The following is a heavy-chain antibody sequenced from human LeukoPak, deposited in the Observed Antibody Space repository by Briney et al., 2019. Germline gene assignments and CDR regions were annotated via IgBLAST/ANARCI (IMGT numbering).Heavy chain of an antibody. CDR1: GFTFSSYA. D-gene: IGHD6-13*01. J-gene: IGHJ4*02. CDR3: AKAGAPAYSSSWSDY. V-gene: IGHV3-23*01. Sequence: PGGSLRLSCAASGFTFSSYAMSWVRQAPGKGLEWVSAISGSGGSTYYADSVKGRFTISRDNSKNTLYLQMNSLRAEDTAVYYCAKAGAPAYSSSWSDYWGQGTLVTVSS. CDR2: ISGSGGST.